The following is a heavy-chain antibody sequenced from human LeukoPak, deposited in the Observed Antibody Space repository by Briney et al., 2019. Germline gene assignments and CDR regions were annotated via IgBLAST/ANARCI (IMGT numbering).Heavy chain of an antibody. Sequence: PEASVKVSCKVSGYSLSELSMHWVRQAPGKGLEWMGGFDPENGEAVYAQKFQGRVTMTEDTSTDTSYMELNSLKSEDTAVYYCAAGGVYDLLDIWGQGTLVTVSS. D-gene: IGHD2-8*01. CDR1: GYSLSELS. V-gene: IGHV1-24*01. J-gene: IGHJ4*02. CDR3: AAGGVYDLLDI. CDR2: FDPENGEA.